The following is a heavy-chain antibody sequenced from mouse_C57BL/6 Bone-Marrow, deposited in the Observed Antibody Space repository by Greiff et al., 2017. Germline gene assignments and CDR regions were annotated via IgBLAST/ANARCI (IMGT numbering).Heavy chain of an antibody. Sequence: EVQLQESGGGLVQPKGSLKLSCAASGFSFNTYAMNWVRQAPGKGLEWVARIRSKSNNYATYYADSVKDRFTISRDDSESMLYLQMNNLKTEDTAMYYCVRPAYYSNRLFAYGGQGTLVTVSA. V-gene: IGHV10-1*01. CDR3: VRPAYYSNRLFAY. CDR1: GFSFNTYA. D-gene: IGHD2-5*01. J-gene: IGHJ3*01. CDR2: IRSKSNNYAT.